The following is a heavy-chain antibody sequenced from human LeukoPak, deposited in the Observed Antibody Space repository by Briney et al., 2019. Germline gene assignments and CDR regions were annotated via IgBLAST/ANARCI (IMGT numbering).Heavy chain of an antibody. Sequence: ASVKVSCKASGSTFTSYGISWVRQAPGQGLEWMGWISAYNGNTNYAQKLQGRVTMTTDTSTSTAYMELRSLRSDDTAVYYCARVFLGYGILTGYYMAHFDYWGQGTLVTVSS. CDR2: ISAYNGNT. CDR3: ARVFLGYGILTGYYMAHFDY. D-gene: IGHD3-9*01. V-gene: IGHV1-18*01. CDR1: GSTFTSYG. J-gene: IGHJ4*02.